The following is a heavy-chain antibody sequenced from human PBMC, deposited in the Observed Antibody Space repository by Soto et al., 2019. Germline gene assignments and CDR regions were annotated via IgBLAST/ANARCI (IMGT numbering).Heavy chain of an antibody. V-gene: IGHV4-34*01. CDR2: INHSGST. J-gene: IGHJ4*02. D-gene: IGHD2-2*01. CDR1: GGYFSGYY. Sequence: QVQLQKWGAGLLKPSETLSLTCAVYGGYFSGYYWSWIRQPPGKGLEWLGEINHSGSTNYNRSLKSRFTISVDTSKNQFSLKLSSVTAADTAVYYCARGCSSTSCYAGHFDYWGQGTLVTVSS. CDR3: ARGCSSTSCYAGHFDY.